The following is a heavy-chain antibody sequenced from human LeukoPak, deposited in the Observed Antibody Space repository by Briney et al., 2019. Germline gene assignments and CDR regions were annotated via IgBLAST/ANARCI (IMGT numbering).Heavy chain of an antibody. CDR3: ARVGSYSSSSKSFDY. D-gene: IGHD6-6*01. CDR2: INPSGGST. CDR1: GGTFGNYA. J-gene: IGHJ4*02. V-gene: IGHV1-46*01. Sequence: GASVKVSCKASGGTFGNYAISWVRQAPGQGLEWMGIINPSGGSTSYAQKFQGRVTMTRDTSTSTVYMELSSLRSEDTAVYYCARVGSYSSSSKSFDYWGQGTLVTVSS.